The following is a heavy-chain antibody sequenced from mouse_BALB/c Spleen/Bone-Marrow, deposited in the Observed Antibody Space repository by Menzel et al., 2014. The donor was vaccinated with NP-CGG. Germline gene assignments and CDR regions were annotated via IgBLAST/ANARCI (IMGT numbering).Heavy chain of an antibody. CDR1: GFTFTDYY. CDR2: IRNKANGYTT. Sequence: EVQVVESGGGLVQPGGSLRLSCATSGFTFTDYYMSWVRQPPGKALEWLGFIRNKANGYTTEYSASVKGRFTISRDNSQSILYLQMNTLRAEDSATYYCAVMDYWGQGTSVTVPS. CDR3: AVMDY. J-gene: IGHJ4*01. V-gene: IGHV7-3*02.